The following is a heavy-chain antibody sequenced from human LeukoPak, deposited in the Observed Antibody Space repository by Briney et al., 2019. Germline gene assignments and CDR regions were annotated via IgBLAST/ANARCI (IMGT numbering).Heavy chain of an antibody. CDR1: GGTFSSYA. CDR3: ARGRGYDSSGYYSHRFDP. J-gene: IGHJ5*02. D-gene: IGHD3-22*01. Sequence: GASVKVSCKASGGTFSSYAISWVRQAPGQGLEWMGGIIPIFGTANYAQKFQGRVTITADESTSTAYMELSSLRSEDTAVYYCARGRGYDSSGYYSHRFDPWGQGTLVTVSS. V-gene: IGHV1-69*13. CDR2: IIPIFGTA.